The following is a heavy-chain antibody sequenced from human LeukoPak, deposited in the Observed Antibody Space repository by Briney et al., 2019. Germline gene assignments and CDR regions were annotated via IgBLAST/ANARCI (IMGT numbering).Heavy chain of an antibody. CDR3: ARDQWLLRGGDHDAFDI. CDR1: GGSISSYY. V-gene: IGHV4-59*12. D-gene: IGHD6-19*01. J-gene: IGHJ3*02. CDR2: IYYSGST. Sequence: SETLPLTCTVSGGSISSYYWNWIRQPPGKGLEWIGYIYYSGSTNYNPSLKSRVTISIDKSKNQFSLKLGSVTAADTAVYYCARDQWLLRGGDHDAFDIWGRGTMVTVSS.